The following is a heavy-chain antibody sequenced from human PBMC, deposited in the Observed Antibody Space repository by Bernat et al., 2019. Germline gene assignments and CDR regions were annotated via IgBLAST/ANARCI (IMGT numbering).Heavy chain of an antibody. Sequence: QVQLVESGGGVVQPGRSLRLSCAASGFTFSSYGMHWVRQAPGKGLEWVAVIWYDGSNKYYADSVKGRFTISRDNSKNTLYLQMNSLRAEDTAVYYCARDLAARGQKGEFDYWGQGTLVTVSS. CDR1: GFTFSSYG. J-gene: IGHJ4*02. D-gene: IGHD6-6*01. V-gene: IGHV3-33*01. CDR2: IWYDGSNK. CDR3: ARDLAARGQKGEFDY.